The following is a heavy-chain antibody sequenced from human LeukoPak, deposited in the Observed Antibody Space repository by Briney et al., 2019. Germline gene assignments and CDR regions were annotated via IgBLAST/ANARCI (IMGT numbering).Heavy chain of an antibody. CDR1: GYTFTSYR. CDR3: ARDGPQIVVVTADAFDI. Sequence: GASVTVSCTASGYTFTSYRISWVRQAPAQGLEWMGWISAYNGNTNYAQKLQGRVTMTTDTSTSTAYMELRSLRSDDTAVYYCARDGPQIVVVTADAFDIWGQGTMVTVSS. V-gene: IGHV1-18*01. D-gene: IGHD2-21*02. J-gene: IGHJ3*02. CDR2: ISAYNGNT.